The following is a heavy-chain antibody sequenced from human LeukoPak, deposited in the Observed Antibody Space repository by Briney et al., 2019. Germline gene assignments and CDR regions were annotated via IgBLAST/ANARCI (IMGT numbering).Heavy chain of an antibody. V-gene: IGHV1-46*01. J-gene: IGHJ6*02. CDR3: ARGVVDYYYGMDV. D-gene: IGHD2-2*01. CDR2: INPGGGST. Sequence: GASVKVSCKASGYTFTSYYIHWVRQAPGQGLGWMGIINPGGGSTSYGQKFQDRVTMTRDTSTSTVYMELSSLRSEDTAVYYCARGVVDYYYGMDVWGQGTTVTVSS. CDR1: GYTFTSYY.